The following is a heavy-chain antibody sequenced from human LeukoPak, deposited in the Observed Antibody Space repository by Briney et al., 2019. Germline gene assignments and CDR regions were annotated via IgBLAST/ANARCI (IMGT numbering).Heavy chain of an antibody. J-gene: IGHJ5*02. D-gene: IGHD3-3*02. CDR1: GFTFSHYG. Sequence: GGSRRLSCAGSGFTFSHYGMHWVRQGPGKGLEWVAGIQSDGSYKYYEDSLKDRFTISRDNFKNILYLQMNSLRAEDTAVYSCARDVDTSNHMSIFDPWGQGTLVTVSS. CDR2: IQSDGSYK. V-gene: IGHV3-33*01. CDR3: ARDVDTSNHMSIFDP.